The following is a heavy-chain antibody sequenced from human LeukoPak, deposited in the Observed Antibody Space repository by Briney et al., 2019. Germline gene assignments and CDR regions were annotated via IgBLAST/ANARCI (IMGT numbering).Heavy chain of an antibody. CDR1: GYTFTNYG. Sequence: GASVKVSCKASGYTFTNYGMHWVRQAPRQRLEWMGWINTGNGNTKSSQKFQDRVTLTRDTSASTAYMELNSLSSEDTAVYFCARVPLHDASGRYYPHWGQGTLVTVSS. CDR3: ARVPLHDASGRYYPH. V-gene: IGHV1-3*04. CDR2: INTGNGNT. D-gene: IGHD1-26*01. J-gene: IGHJ1*01.